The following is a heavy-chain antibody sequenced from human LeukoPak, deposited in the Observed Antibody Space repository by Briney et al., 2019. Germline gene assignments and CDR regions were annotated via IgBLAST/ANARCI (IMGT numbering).Heavy chain of an antibody. J-gene: IGHJ4*02. CDR2: ISSGSSYT. V-gene: IGHV3-11*03. D-gene: IGHD1-26*01. Sequence: GGSLRLSCAASGVSFSNYYMSRSRQAPGKGLEWVSYISSGSSYTNYADSVKGRFTISRDNAKNSLCLQMNSLRAEDTAVYYCARSGSYLTHDFDYWGQGTLVTVSS. CDR3: ARSGSYLTHDFDY. CDR1: GVSFSNYY.